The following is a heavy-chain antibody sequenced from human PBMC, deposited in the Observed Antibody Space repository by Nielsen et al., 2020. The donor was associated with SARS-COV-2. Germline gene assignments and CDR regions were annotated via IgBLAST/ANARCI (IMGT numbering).Heavy chain of an antibody. Sequence: GESLKISCAASGFTFSSYAMHWVRQAPGKGLEWVAVISYDGSNKYYADSVKGRFTISRDNSKNTLYLQMNSLRAEDTAVYYCAKRGRSGGSLLVSYYYYYGMDVWGQGTTVTVSS. CDR1: GFTFSSYA. D-gene: IGHD2-15*01. V-gene: IGHV3-30-3*02. CDR3: AKRGRSGGSLLVSYYYYYGMDV. J-gene: IGHJ6*02. CDR2: ISYDGSNK.